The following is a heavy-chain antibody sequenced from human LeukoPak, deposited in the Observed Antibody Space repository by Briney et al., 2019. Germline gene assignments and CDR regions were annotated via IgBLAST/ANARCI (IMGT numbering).Heavy chain of an antibody. CDR3: AKANDFWSGYFDY. Sequence: GGSLRLSCAASGFTFSRYAMRGVRQAPGKGVEWVSAISGSGGSTYYAYSVKARFTISRDNSKNTLYLQMHRLRAEDTAVYYCAKANDFWSGYFDYWGQGTLVTVSS. J-gene: IGHJ4*02. CDR1: GFTFSRYA. CDR2: ISGSGGST. D-gene: IGHD3-3*01. V-gene: IGHV3-23*01.